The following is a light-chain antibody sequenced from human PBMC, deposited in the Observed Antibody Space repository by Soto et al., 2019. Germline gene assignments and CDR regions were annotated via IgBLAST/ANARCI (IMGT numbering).Light chain of an antibody. CDR2: DVS. V-gene: IGLV2-11*01. J-gene: IGLJ3*02. CDR1: SSDVGDYNY. CDR3: CSFAGSHTIWV. Sequence: QSVLTQPRSVSGSPGQSVTISCTGTSSDVGDYNYVSWYQQYPGKAPKLVIYDVSKRPSGVPDRFSGSKSGNTASLTISGLQAEDEADYYCCSFAGSHTIWVFGGGTKVTVL.